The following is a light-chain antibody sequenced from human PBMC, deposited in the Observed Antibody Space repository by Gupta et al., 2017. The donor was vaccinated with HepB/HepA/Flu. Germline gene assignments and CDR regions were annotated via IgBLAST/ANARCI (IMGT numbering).Light chain of an antibody. Sequence: EIVMTQSPATLSVPPGERATLSCRASQSVSSNLAWYQQKPGQAPRLLIYGASTRATGIPARFSGSGSGTEFTLTISSLQSEDFAVYYCQQYNNWPPLTFGGGTKVGIK. CDR1: QSVSSN. J-gene: IGKJ4*01. CDR3: QQYNNWPPLT. CDR2: GAS. V-gene: IGKV3-15*01.